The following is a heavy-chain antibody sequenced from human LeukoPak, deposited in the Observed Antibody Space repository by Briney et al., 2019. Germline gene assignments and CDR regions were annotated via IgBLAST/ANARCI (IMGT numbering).Heavy chain of an antibody. J-gene: IGHJ6*03. D-gene: IGHD3-10*01. Sequence: PGGSLRLSCAASGFTVSSNYMSWVRQAPGKGLEWVSVIYSGGSTYYADSVKGRFTISRDNSKNTLYLQMNSLRAEDTAVYYCARDQVTMVQGVIGYYYYYYYMDVWGKGTTVTVSS. CDR2: IYSGGST. CDR1: GFTVSSNY. CDR3: ARDQVTMVQGVIGYYYYYYYMDV. V-gene: IGHV3-53*01.